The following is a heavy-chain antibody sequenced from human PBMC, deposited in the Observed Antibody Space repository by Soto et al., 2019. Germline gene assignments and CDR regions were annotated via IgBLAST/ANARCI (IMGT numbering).Heavy chain of an antibody. D-gene: IGHD3-3*01. Sequence: GSLRLSFAASGFTFSSYGMPWVRQAPSKGLEWVAVISYDGSNKYYADSVKGRFTISRDNSKNTLYLQMNSLRAEDTAVYYCAKTYYDFWSGYSYYFDYWGQGTLVTVSS. CDR3: AKTYYDFWSGYSYYFDY. CDR2: ISYDGSNK. CDR1: GFTFSSYG. J-gene: IGHJ4*02. V-gene: IGHV3-30*18.